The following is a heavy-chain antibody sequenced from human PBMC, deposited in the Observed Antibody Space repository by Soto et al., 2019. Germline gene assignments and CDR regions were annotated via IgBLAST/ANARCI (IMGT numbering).Heavy chain of an antibody. J-gene: IGHJ5*02. CDR2: IYYSGST. V-gene: IGHV4-31*03. CDR3: ARGTVVVPAAKIGNWFDP. Sequence: QVQLQESGPGLVKPSQTLSLTCTVSGGSISSGGYYWSWIRQHPGKGLEWIGYIYYSGSTYYNPSLKSRVTISVDTSKNQFSRRLSSVTAADTAVYYCARGTVVVPAAKIGNWFDPWGQGTLVTVSS. D-gene: IGHD2-2*01. CDR1: GGSISSGGYY.